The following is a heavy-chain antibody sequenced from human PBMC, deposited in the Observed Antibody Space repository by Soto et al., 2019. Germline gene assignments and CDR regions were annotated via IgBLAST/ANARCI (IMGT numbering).Heavy chain of an antibody. V-gene: IGHV3-30*18. Sequence: GGSLRLSCAASGFTFSSYGMHWVRQAAGKGLVWVAVISDDGGDKYYADSVKGRFTISRDNSKNTLYLQMNSLRTEDTAVFYCAKDRSPGPADYYFDYWGQGTLVTVSS. CDR2: ISDDGGDK. D-gene: IGHD3-3*01. CDR1: GFTFSSYG. J-gene: IGHJ4*02. CDR3: AKDRSPGPADYYFDY.